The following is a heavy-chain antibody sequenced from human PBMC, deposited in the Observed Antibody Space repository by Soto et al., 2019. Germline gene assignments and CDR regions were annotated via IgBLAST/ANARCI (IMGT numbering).Heavy chain of an antibody. Sequence: SXTLSLPCTVSGGSISSYYWSCIRQPPWRGLEWIGYIYYSGSTNYNPSLKSRVTISVDTSKNQFSLKLSSVTAADTAVYYCARGDCSGGSCYGYNWFDPWGQGTLVTVSS. CDR3: ARGDCSGGSCYGYNWFDP. D-gene: IGHD2-15*01. CDR2: IYYSGST. CDR1: GGSISSYY. V-gene: IGHV4-59*01. J-gene: IGHJ5*02.